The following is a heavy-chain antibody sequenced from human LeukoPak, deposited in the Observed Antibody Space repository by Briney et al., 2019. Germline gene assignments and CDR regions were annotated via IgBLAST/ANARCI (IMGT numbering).Heavy chain of an antibody. V-gene: IGHV3-49*04. CDR2: IKSNSYGGTT. CDR3: ARWQRYCGGGTCYNLGYFPY. CDR1: GFTFGDYA. J-gene: IGHJ1*01. D-gene: IGHD2-21*01. Sequence: GGSLRLSCTASGFTFGDYAMSWVRQAPGKGLEWVGFIKSNSYGGTTDYAASVKGRFTISRDDSKSIAYLQMNSLKTEDSAVYWCARWQRYCGGGTCYNLGYFPYWGQGTLVTVSS.